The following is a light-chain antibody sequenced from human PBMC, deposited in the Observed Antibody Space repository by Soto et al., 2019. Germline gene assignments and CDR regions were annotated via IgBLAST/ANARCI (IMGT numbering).Light chain of an antibody. V-gene: IGLV2-14*01. Sequence: QSALTQPASVSGSPGQAITISCTGTSSDVGGYNYVSWYQQHPGRAPKLMIYDVNTRPSGVSSRFSGSESGNTASLTISGLQAEDEADYYCSSYTSSSILVVFGGGTKLTVL. CDR2: DVN. CDR3: SSYTSSSILVV. CDR1: SSDVGGYNY. J-gene: IGLJ2*01.